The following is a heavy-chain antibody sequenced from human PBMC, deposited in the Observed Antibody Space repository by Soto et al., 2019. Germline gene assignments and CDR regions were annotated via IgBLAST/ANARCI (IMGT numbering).Heavy chain of an antibody. CDR1: GFTFSSFA. V-gene: IGHV3-23*01. CDR3: AKGPQSENEYIFDY. CDR2: ITGSGGNT. J-gene: IGHJ4*02. D-gene: IGHD1-1*01. Sequence: EVQLLESGGGLVQPGGSLRLSCAASGFTFSSFAMSWIRQAPGKGLEWVSSITGSGGNTYYADSVKGRFTVSRDKAKGTSYVQMASVRADDTAVYYCAKGPQSENEYIFDYWGQGNLVAVAS.